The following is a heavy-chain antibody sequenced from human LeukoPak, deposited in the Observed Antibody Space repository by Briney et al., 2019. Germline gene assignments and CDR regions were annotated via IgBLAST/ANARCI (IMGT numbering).Heavy chain of an antibody. Sequence: SETLSLTCAVYGGSFSGYYWSWIRQPPGKGLEWIGEINHSGSTNYNPSLKSRVTISVDTSKNQFSLKLSSVTAADTAVYYCARHQDTAMVLYWGQGTLVTVSS. D-gene: IGHD5-18*01. V-gene: IGHV4-34*01. CDR2: INHSGST. CDR1: GGSFSGYY. CDR3: ARHQDTAMVLY. J-gene: IGHJ4*02.